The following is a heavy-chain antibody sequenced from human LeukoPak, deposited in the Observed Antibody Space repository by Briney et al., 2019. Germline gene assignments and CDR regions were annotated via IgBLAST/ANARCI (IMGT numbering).Heavy chain of an antibody. CDR2: TYYRSKWYN. V-gene: IGHV6-1*01. CDR3: ARDAGIAAAGTGRGWFDP. J-gene: IGHJ5*02. D-gene: IGHD6-13*01. CDR1: GDSVSSNSAA. Sequence: SQTLSLTCAISGDSVSSNSAAWNWIRQSPSRGLEWLGRTYYRSKWYNDYAVSVKSRITINPDTSKNQFSLQLNSVTPEDTAVYYCARDAGIAAAGTGRGWFDPWGQGTQVTVSS.